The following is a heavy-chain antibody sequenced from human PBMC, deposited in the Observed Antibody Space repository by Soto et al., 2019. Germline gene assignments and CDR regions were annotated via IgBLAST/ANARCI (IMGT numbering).Heavy chain of an antibody. Sequence: GGSLRLSCAASGFTFSSYWMSWVRQAPGKGLEWVANIKQDGSEKYYVDSVKGRFTISRDNAKNSLYLQMNSLRAEDTAVYYCARDLGGGSYFGYYYYYYGMDVWGQGTTVTVSS. J-gene: IGHJ6*02. V-gene: IGHV3-7*05. CDR3: ARDLGGGSYFGYYYYYYGMDV. CDR1: GFTFSSYW. D-gene: IGHD1-26*01. CDR2: IKQDGSEK.